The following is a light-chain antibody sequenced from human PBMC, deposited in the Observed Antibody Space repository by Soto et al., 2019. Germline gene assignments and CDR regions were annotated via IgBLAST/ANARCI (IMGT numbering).Light chain of an antibody. Sequence: EIVLIQSPATLSLSPGERATLSCKASQSVSSNLAWYQQNPGQAPRLLIFDASKRATGIPVRFSGSGSGTDFTLTISSLEPEYFTVYYCQQRSDWPLTFGGGTRVEIK. J-gene: IGKJ4*01. V-gene: IGKV3-11*01. CDR1: QSVSSN. CDR2: DAS. CDR3: QQRSDWPLT.